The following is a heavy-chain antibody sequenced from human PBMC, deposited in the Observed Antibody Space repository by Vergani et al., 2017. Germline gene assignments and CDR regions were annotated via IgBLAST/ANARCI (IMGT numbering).Heavy chain of an antibody. V-gene: IGHV3-23*01. CDR2: LTGGGGST. Sequence: EVQLLESGGSLKQPGGSVRLSCAASGFTFSTYAMHWVRQAPGKGLEWVSALTGGGGSTYYADSFKGRFIISRDNSRDTLYLQMNSLRPEDTAVYYCARVYGRAAAGLEYYYYNYGMDVWGQGTTVTVSS. J-gene: IGHJ6*02. CDR3: ARVYGRAAAGLEYYYYNYGMDV. CDR1: GFTFSTYA. D-gene: IGHD6-13*01.